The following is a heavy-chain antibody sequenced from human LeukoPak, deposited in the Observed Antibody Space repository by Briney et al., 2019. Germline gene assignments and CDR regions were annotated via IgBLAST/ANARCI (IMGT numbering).Heavy chain of an antibody. CDR3: ARRRGWGVAYYYYYYMDV. CDR2: INHSGST. D-gene: IGHD3-16*01. Sequence: SETLSLTCAVYGGSFSGYYWSWIRQPPGKGLEWIGDINHSGSTNYNPTLKRRVTISVDTSKNQFSLKLSSVTAADTAVYYCARRRGWGVAYYYYYYMDVWGKGTTVTISS. V-gene: IGHV4-34*01. CDR1: GGSFSGYY. J-gene: IGHJ6*03.